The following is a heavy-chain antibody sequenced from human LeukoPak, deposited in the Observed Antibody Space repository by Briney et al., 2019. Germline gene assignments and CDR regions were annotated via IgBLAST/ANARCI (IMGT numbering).Heavy chain of an antibody. V-gene: IGHV3-21*01. CDR3: ATTMMTDAFDI. Sequence: GGSLRLSCAASGFTFSSYSMNWVRQAPGKGLEWVSSISSSSYIYYADSVKGRFTISRDNAKNSLYLQMNSLRAEDTAVYYCATTMMTDAFDIWGQGTMVTVSS. J-gene: IGHJ3*02. D-gene: IGHD3-16*01. CDR1: GFTFSSYS. CDR2: ISSSSYI.